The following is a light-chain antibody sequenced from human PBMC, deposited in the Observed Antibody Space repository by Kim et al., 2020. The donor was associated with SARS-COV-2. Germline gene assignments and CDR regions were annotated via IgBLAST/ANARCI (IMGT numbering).Light chain of an antibody. CDR3: MQGTYWPLT. J-gene: IGKJ5*01. V-gene: IGKV2-30*01. CDR2: KVS. CDR1: QSLVSSDGDTY. Sequence: DVVMTQSPLSLPVTLGQPAPISCKYGQSLVSSDGDTYLNWFQQRPGQSPRRLIYKVSNRDSGIPDRFSGSGSGTDFTLKISRVEAEDVGVYYCMQGTYWPLTFGQGTRLEIK.